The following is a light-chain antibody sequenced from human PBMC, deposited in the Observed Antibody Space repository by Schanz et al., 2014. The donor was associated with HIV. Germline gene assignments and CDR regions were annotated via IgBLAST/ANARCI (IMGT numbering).Light chain of an antibody. J-gene: IGLJ3*02. CDR3: SSYAGSNNLV. CDR1: STDIGAYNF. V-gene: IGLV2-14*03. CDR2: HVS. Sequence: QSALTQPASVSASPGQSITISCTGTSTDIGAYNFVSWYQQQPGKAPKLMIYHVSDRPAGVSDRFSGSKSGNMASLTVSGLQAEDEADYYCSSYAGSNNLVFGGGTKLTVL.